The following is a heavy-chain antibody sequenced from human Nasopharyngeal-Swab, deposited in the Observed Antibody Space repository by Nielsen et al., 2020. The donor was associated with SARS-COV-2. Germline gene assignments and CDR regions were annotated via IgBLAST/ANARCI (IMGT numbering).Heavy chain of an antibody. V-gene: IGHV3-23*01. D-gene: IGHD6-13*01. CDR2: ISGSGDNT. J-gene: IGHJ4*02. Sequence: GGSLRLSCAASGSTFSSYGMSWVRQAPGKGLEWVSAISGSGDNTYYADSVKGRFTISRDNSKNTLYLQMNSLRVEDTAVYYCATNSSSWGGFDYWGQGTLVTVSS. CDR3: ATNSSSWGGFDY. CDR1: GSTFSSYG.